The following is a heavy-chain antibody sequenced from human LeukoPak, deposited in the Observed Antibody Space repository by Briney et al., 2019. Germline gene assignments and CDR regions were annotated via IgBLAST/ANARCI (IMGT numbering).Heavy chain of an antibody. D-gene: IGHD3-3*01. V-gene: IGHV1-2*02. CDR1: GHTFTGYY. CDR3: ARDGLRFLEWLSISNWFDP. J-gene: IGHJ5*02. CDR2: INPNSGGT. Sequence: GASVKVSCKASGHTFTGYYMHWVRRAPGQGLEWMGWINPNSGGTNYAQKFQGRVTMTRDTSISTAYMELSRLRSDDTAVYYCARDGLRFLEWLSISNWFDPWGQGTLVTVSS.